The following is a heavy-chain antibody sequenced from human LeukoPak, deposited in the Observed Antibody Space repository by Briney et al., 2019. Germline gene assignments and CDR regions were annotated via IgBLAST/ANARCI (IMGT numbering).Heavy chain of an antibody. J-gene: IGHJ4*02. CDR2: ISYDGNNN. CDR1: AFTFSSYA. V-gene: IGHV3-30-3*02. CDR3: AKDLEHKYGDYPSYYDY. D-gene: IGHD4-17*01. Sequence: PGGSLRLSCAASAFTFSSYAMSWVRQAPGKGLEWLTVISYDGNNNYYADSVKSRFTISRDNSKNTLYLQMNSLRAEDTAVYYCAKDLEHKYGDYPSYYDYWGQGTLVTVSS.